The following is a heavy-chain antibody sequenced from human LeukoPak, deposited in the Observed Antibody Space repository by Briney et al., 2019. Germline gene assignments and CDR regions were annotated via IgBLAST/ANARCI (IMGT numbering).Heavy chain of an antibody. CDR1: GFTLSTNA. Sequence: GGSLRLSCLTSGFTLSTNAMSWVRQAPGKGLEWISGISGSGASTYYADSVKGRFTISRDDSRNTLYLQMNSLRAEDTAVYYCARVEWGDTAMVTYFDYWGQGTLVTVSS. CDR2: ISGSGAST. D-gene: IGHD5-18*01. J-gene: IGHJ4*02. V-gene: IGHV3-23*01. CDR3: ARVEWGDTAMVTYFDY.